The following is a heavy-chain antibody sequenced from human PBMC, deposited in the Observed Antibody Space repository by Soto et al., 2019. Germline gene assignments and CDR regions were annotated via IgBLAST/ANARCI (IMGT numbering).Heavy chain of an antibody. Sequence: SETLSLTCTVSGGSISSYYWSWIRQPPGKGLEWIGYIYYSGSTNYNPSLKSRVTISVDTSKNQFSLKLSSVTAADTAVYYCAREGEWFGADDAFDIWGQGTMVTVSS. V-gene: IGHV4-59*01. J-gene: IGHJ3*02. CDR2: IYYSGST. CDR1: GGSISSYY. CDR3: AREGEWFGADDAFDI. D-gene: IGHD3-10*01.